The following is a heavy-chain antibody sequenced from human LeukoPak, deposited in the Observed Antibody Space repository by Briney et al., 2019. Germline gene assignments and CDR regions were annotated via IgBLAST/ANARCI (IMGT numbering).Heavy chain of an antibody. J-gene: IGHJ5*02. V-gene: IGHV1-69*01. Sequence: SVKVSCKASGGTFSSYAISWVRQAPGQGLEWMGGIIPIFGTANYAQKFQGRVTITADESTSTAYMELSSLRSEDTAVYYCAPGVFRGPRGGESAPPSGAWGQGTLVTVSS. D-gene: IGHD3-16*01. CDR3: APGVFRGPRGGESAPPSGA. CDR1: GGTFSSYA. CDR2: IIPIFGTA.